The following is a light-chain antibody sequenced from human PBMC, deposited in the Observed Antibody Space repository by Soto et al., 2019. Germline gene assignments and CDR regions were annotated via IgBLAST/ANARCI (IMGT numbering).Light chain of an antibody. Sequence: QPVLTQSPSASASLGASVKLTCTLNSGHSTYAIAWHQQQPETGPRYLMKLNNDGRHTKGDGIPDRFSGSSSGAERYLTISSLQSEDEAVYYCQTWVTGIHVFGTGTKLTVL. CDR3: QTWVTGIHV. CDR2: LNNDGRH. CDR1: SGHSTYA. V-gene: IGLV4-69*01. J-gene: IGLJ1*01.